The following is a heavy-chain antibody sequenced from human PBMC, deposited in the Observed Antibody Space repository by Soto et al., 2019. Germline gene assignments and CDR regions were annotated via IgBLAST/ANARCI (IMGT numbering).Heavy chain of an antibody. CDR1: GYTFTSYD. V-gene: IGHV1-8*01. D-gene: IGHD3-10*01. CDR3: ARVRELYYYGSGSPNWFDP. CDR2: MNPNGGNT. Sequence: ASVKVSCKASGYTFTSYDINWVRQATGQGLEWMGIMNPNGGNTGYAQKFQGRVTMTRDTSTSTVYMEPSSLRSEDTAVYYCARVRELYYYGSGSPNWFDPWGQGTLVTVPQ. J-gene: IGHJ5*02.